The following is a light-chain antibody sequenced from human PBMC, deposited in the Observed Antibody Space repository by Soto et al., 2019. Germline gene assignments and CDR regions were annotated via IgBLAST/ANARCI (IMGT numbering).Light chain of an antibody. J-gene: IGKJ1*01. CDR2: GAS. CDR3: QQYSDWPWT. CDR1: RSVNSE. Sequence: VMTQSPATLSVSPGERATLSCRASRSVNSELAWYQQKPGQAPRLLIYGASSRATDIPARFSGSGSGPECTLAISSLQSEDFAVYYCQQYSDWPWTFGQGTKVEIK. V-gene: IGKV3-15*01.